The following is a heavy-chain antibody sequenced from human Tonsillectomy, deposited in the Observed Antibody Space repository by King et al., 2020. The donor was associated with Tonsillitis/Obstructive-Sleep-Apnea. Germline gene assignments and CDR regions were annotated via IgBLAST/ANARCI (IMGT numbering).Heavy chain of an antibody. CDR3: AKVRPLMVTXPGFFEN. Sequence: VQLVESGGGLVQPGGSLRLSCAASGFTFSTYAITWVRQAPGKGLEWVSAISRSGNKTYYADSVKGRYVISRDNSKSTLYLEMNSLRAEDTAVYYCAKVRPLMVTXPGFFENWGQGTLATVSS. V-gene: IGHV3-23*04. D-gene: IGHD2-21*02. CDR1: GFTFSTYA. CDR2: ISRSGNKT. J-gene: IGHJ4*02.